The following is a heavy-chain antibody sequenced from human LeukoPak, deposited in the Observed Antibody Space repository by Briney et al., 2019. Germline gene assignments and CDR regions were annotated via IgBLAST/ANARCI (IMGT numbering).Heavy chain of an antibody. D-gene: IGHD3-22*01. Sequence: SVKVSCKASGFTFTSSAMQWVRQARGQRLEWIGWIVVGSGNTNYAQKFQEGVTITRDMSTSTAYMELSSLRSEDTAVYYCAAYYDSSGYYYVGAFDIWGQGTMVTVSS. J-gene: IGHJ3*02. CDR3: AAYYDSSGYYYVGAFDI. CDR2: IVVGSGNT. CDR1: GFTFTSSA. V-gene: IGHV1-58*02.